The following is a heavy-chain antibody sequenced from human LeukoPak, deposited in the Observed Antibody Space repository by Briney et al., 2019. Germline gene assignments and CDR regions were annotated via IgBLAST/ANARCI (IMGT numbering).Heavy chain of an antibody. J-gene: IGHJ4*02. CDR1: GFTFSSYG. CDR3: ANGSRCSSTSCYMFDFDY. D-gene: IGHD2-2*02. CDR2: IRYDGSNK. Sequence: GGSLRLSCAASGFTFSSYGMHWVRQAPGKGLEWVAFIRYDGSNKYYADSVKGRFTISRDNSKNTLYLQMNSLRAEDTAVYYRANGSRCSSTSCYMFDFDYWGQGTLVTVSS. V-gene: IGHV3-30*02.